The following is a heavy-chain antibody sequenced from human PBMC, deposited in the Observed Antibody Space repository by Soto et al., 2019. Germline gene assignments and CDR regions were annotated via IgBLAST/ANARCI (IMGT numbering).Heavy chain of an antibody. CDR3: ARGRYGDY. Sequence: QVHLVQSGAEVTKPGASVKVSCKGSGYTFTSYGITWVRQAPGQGLERMGWISAHNGNTDYAQRRQGRVTVTRDTSTSTAYMERRSLRSDDTAVYYCARGRYGDYWGQGALVTVSS. CDR1: GYTFTSYG. D-gene: IGHD1-1*01. CDR2: ISAHNGNT. V-gene: IGHV1-18*01. J-gene: IGHJ4*02.